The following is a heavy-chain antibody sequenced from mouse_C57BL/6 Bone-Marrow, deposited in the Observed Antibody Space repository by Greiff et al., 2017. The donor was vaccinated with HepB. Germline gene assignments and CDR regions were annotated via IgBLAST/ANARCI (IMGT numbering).Heavy chain of an antibody. CDR3: ARRKGLWYFDV. CDR1: GFTFSSYG. Sequence: EVQGVESGGDLVKPGGSLKLSCAASGFTFSSYGMSWVRQTPDKRLEWVATISSGGSYTYYPDSVKGRFTISRDNAKNTLYLQMSSLKSEDTARYYCARRKGLWYFDVWGTGTTVTVSS. J-gene: IGHJ1*03. CDR2: ISSGGSYT. D-gene: IGHD3-1*01. V-gene: IGHV5-6*01.